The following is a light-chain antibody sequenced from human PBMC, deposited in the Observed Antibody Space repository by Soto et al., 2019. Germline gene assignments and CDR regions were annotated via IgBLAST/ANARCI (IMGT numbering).Light chain of an antibody. CDR1: QSVGTN. CDR3: QQYDAWPT. V-gene: IGKV3-15*01. J-gene: IGKJ2*01. CDR2: GAS. Sequence: EIVMTQSPATLSVSPGEKATLSCRASQSVGTNLVWYQQKPGQAPWLFIYGASTRPTGVPARFSGSGSGTEFTLTISSLQSEDFAVYYCQQYDAWPTFGQGTKLDMK.